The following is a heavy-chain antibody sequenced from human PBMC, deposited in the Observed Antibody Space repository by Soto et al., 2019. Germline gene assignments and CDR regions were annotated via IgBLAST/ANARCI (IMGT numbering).Heavy chain of an antibody. CDR2: IYSGGST. D-gene: IGHD6-13*01. CDR1: VVSIRRLY. CDR3: ASSGVGYSSPKPVED. V-gene: IGHV4-4*07. Sequence: SERLSLTCAVSVVSIRRLYLSCIRQPAGKGLEWIGRIYSGGSTIYNPSLKSRVTMSVATSKNQFSLRLSSLRSEDPAVYYCASSGVGYSSPKPVEDWGQGVRVRVSA. J-gene: IGHJ4*02.